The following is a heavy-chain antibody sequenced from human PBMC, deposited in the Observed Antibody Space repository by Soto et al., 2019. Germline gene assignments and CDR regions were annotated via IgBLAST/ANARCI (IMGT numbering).Heavy chain of an antibody. CDR2: VSHDGRNT. D-gene: IGHD2-15*01. V-gene: IGHV3-30*18. CDR1: GFTFSDYA. CDR3: AKDQVRVVVAAAFDY. J-gene: IGHJ4*02. Sequence: GGSLRLSCAASGFTFSDYAMHWVRQAPGKGLEWVAVVSHDGRNTHYADSVKGRFTISRDNSKNTLYLQMNSLRAEDTAVYYCAKDQVRVVVAAAFDYWGQGTLVTVSS.